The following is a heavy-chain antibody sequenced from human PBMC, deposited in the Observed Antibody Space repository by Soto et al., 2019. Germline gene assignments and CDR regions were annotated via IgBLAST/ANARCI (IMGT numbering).Heavy chain of an antibody. CDR1: GYSFADYY. V-gene: IGHV1-2*02. D-gene: IGHD3-16*01. J-gene: IGHJ4*02. CDR3: ARDRLTPITSSRVFDS. Sequence: QVQLVQSGAEVKKPGASVKVSCKASGYSFADYYIHWVRQAPGQGLEWMGWVNPNSGGTNFPQKFRGRVTMTRDTSINTAHMELSRLRFDDAAVYFCARDRLTPITSSRVFDSWGQGTPVSVSS. CDR2: VNPNSGGT.